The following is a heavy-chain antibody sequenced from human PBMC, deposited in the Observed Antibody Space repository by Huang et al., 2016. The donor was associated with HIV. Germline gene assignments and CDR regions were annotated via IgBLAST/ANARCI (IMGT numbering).Heavy chain of an antibody. V-gene: IGHV1-18*04. D-gene: IGHD4-17*01. CDR2: ISPSYVYP. CDR3: ARDLGTTVVPDGMDV. J-gene: IGHJ6*02. CDR1: GYTFISYG. Sequence: QVQLVQSGAEVKKPGASVKVSCRASGYTFISYGITWVRQAPGQGLEWMGCISPSYVYPNYAHQFQGRVTMTTDTSTNTVYMEVRSLRSDDTAVYYCARDLGTTVVPDGMDVWGQGTTVTVSS.